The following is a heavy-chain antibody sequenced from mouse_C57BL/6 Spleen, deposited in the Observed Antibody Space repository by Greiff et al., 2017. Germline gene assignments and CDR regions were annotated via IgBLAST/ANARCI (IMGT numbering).Heavy chain of an antibody. V-gene: IGHV1-81*01. CDR1: GYTFTSYG. CDR2: IYPRSGNT. CDR3: ARKGWLLRLGYFDV. J-gene: IGHJ1*03. D-gene: IGHD2-3*01. Sequence: VKLQESGAELARPGASVKLSCKASGYTFTSYGISWVKQRTGQGLEWIGEIYPRSGNTYYNEKFKGKATLTADKSSSTAYMELRSLTSEDSAVYFCARKGWLLRLGYFDVWGTGTTVTVSS.